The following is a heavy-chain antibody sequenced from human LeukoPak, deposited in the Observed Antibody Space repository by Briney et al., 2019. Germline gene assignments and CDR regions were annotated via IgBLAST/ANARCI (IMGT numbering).Heavy chain of an antibody. D-gene: IGHD6-19*01. CDR3: AKTTTGYSSGRYPGWPVDY. CDR2: ISGSGGGT. V-gene: IGHV3-23*01. J-gene: IGHJ4*02. Sequence: GGSLRLSCAASGFTFSSYAVSWVRQAPGQGLEWVSAISGSGGGTYYADSVKGRFTISRDNSRNTLYLQMNSLSTEDTAVYYCAKTTTGYSSGRYPGWPVDYWGQGTLVTVFS. CDR1: GFTFSSYA.